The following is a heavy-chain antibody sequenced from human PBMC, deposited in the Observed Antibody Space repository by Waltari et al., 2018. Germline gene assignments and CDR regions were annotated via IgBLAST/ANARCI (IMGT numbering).Heavy chain of an antibody. CDR2: ISSSGSTI. CDR1: GFTFSSYE. J-gene: IGHJ3*02. CDR3: ARGSIARAFDI. Sequence: EVQLVESGGGLVQPGGSLRLSCAASGFTFSSYEMNWVRQAPGKGLEWVSYISSSGSTIYYADSVKGRFTISRDNAKNSLYLQMNSRRAEDTAVYYCARGSIARAFDIWGQGTMVTVSS. D-gene: IGHD2-15*01. V-gene: IGHV3-48*03.